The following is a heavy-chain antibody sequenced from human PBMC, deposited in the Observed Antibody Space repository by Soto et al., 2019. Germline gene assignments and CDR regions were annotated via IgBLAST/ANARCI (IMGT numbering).Heavy chain of an antibody. V-gene: IGHV3-11*03. CDR3: ARSMKTGKNFDY. D-gene: IGHD7-27*01. CDR1: GFTFSDYY. Sequence: GGSLRLSCAASGFTFSDYYMSWIRQAPGKGLEWLSYISGSNTYTDYADSVKGRFTISRDNAKNSLYLQMNSLRADDTTVYYCARSMKTGKNFDYWGQVT. CDR2: ISGSNTYT. J-gene: IGHJ4*02.